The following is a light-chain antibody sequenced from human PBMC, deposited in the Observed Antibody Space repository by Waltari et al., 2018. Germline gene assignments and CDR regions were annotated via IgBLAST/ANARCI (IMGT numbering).Light chain of an antibody. CDR3: QHGHTWPLS. CDR2: DAS. Sequence: EVVLTQSPATLSLSPGEGATLSCRASQSVSNSLAWYQHKPGQAPRLLVYDASNRATGIPARFSGSGSGTDFTLTIGSLEPEDFAVYYCQHGHTWPLSFGGGTKVEI. J-gene: IGKJ4*01. CDR1: QSVSNS. V-gene: IGKV3-11*01.